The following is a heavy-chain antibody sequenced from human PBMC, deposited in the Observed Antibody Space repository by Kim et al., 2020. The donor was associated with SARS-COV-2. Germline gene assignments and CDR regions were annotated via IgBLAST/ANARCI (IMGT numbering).Heavy chain of an antibody. D-gene: IGHD3-22*01. CDR3: TRGGYYDSSGYPFFDY. J-gene: IGHJ4*02. CDR1: GFTFSDYA. Sequence: GGSLRLSCTTSGFTFSDYAVSWFRQAPGKGLEWVSFIRNKAYGGTTEYAASVKGRFTISRDDSKSIAYLQMNSLNTEDTAVYYCTRGGYYDSSGYPFFDYWGQGTLVTVSS. V-gene: IGHV3-49*03. CDR2: IRNKAYGGTT.